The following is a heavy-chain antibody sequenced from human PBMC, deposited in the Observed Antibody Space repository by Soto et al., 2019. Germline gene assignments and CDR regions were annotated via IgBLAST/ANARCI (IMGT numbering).Heavy chain of an antibody. CDR1: GYSFTSYW. D-gene: IGHD6-6*01. Sequence: GESLKISCNGSGYSFTSYWIGWVRQMPGKGLEWMGIIYPGDSDTRYSPSFQGQVTISADKSISTAYLQWSSLKASDTAMYYCARRRGKQLVTNYDHYYYSGMDVWGPGTKVTVSS. V-gene: IGHV5-51*01. J-gene: IGHJ6*02. CDR2: IYPGDSDT. CDR3: ARRRGKQLVTNYDHYYYSGMDV.